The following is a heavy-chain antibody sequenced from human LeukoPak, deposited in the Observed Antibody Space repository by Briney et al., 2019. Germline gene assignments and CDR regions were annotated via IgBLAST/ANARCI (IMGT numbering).Heavy chain of an antibody. Sequence: SETLSLTCTVSGASISSWYWSWIRQPPGKGLEWIGNIHGSGYSNYNPSLKSRLSMSLDTSRNQFSLNLTSVTAADTATYYCARETMLAGFASGLGFNYWGQGILVIVSS. CDR2: IHGSGYS. CDR1: GASISSWY. CDR3: ARETMLAGFASGLGFNY. V-gene: IGHV4-59*01. D-gene: IGHD6-19*01. J-gene: IGHJ4*02.